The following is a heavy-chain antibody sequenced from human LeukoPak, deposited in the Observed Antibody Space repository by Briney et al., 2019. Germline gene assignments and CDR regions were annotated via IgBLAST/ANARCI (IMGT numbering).Heavy chain of an antibody. CDR1: GFTFSDYY. CDR2: ISSSGSTI. CDR3: AIYSNPYYYGMDV. Sequence: GGSLRLSCAASGFTFSDYYMSWLRQAPAKGLEWVSYISSSGSTIYYADSVKGRFTISRDNAKNSLYLQMNSLRAEDTAVYYCAIYSNPYYYGMDVWGQGTTVTVSS. J-gene: IGHJ6*01. V-gene: IGHV3-11*01. D-gene: IGHD4-11*01.